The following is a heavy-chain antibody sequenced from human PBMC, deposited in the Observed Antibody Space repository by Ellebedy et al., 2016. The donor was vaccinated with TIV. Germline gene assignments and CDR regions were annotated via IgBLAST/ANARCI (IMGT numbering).Heavy chain of an antibody. J-gene: IGHJ6*02. CDR2: IWHDGSYK. Sequence: GESLKISXAASGFVFSTYVMHWVRQAPGKGLEWVASIWHDGSYKFHADSVMGRFTISRDDSRDTLSLQMNSLRAEDTAVYYCAKDFWPAHSFYGVDVWGQGTTVTVSS. CDR3: AKDFWPAHSFYGVDV. CDR1: GFVFSTYV. V-gene: IGHV3-30*02. D-gene: IGHD3-3*01.